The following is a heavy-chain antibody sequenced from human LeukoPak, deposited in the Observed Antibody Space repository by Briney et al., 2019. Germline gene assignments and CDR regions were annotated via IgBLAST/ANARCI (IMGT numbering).Heavy chain of an antibody. D-gene: IGHD6-13*01. CDR3: ASSSSWFRYFDY. Sequence: SETLSLTCTVSGGSISSYSWNWIRQPPGKVLEWIGYISYSGSPNYNPSLKSRVTISVDTSKNQFSLKLNSVTAADTAVYYCASSSSWFRYFDYWGQGTLVTVSS. CDR1: GGSISSYS. CDR2: ISYSGSP. V-gene: IGHV4-59*01. J-gene: IGHJ4*02.